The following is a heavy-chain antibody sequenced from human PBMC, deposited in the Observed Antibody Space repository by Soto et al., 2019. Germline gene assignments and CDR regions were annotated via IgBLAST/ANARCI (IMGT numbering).Heavy chain of an antibody. J-gene: IGHJ5*02. CDR1: GGTFSSYT. CDR2: IIPILGIA. CDR3: ARDSGRGYCSSTSCYPGRKFDP. Sequence: SVKVSCKASGGTFSSYTISWVRQAPGQGLEWMGRIIPILGIANYAQKFQGRVTITADKSTSTAYMELSSLRSEDTAVYYCARDSGRGYCSSTSCYPGRKFDPWGQGTLVTVSS. V-gene: IGHV1-69*04. D-gene: IGHD2-2*01.